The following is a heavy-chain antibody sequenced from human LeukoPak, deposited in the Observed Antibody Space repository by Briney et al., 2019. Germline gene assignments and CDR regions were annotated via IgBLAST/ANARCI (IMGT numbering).Heavy chain of an antibody. CDR3: AREYCSGGSCYPRYYYYGMDV. CDR2: LYIIGST. Sequence: GGSLRLSCEASGFPVNDNYMNWIRQAPGKGLEWVSVLYIIGSTYYADTVKGRFTISRDDSKNTLYLQMNSLRAEDTAVYYCAREYCSGGSCYPRYYYYGMDVWGQGTTVTVSS. CDR1: GFPVNDNY. J-gene: IGHJ6*02. D-gene: IGHD2-15*01. V-gene: IGHV3-66*01.